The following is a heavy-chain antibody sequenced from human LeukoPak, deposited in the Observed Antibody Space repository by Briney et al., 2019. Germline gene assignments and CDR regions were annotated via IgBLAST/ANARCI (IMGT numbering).Heavy chain of an antibody. CDR3: ARGTNPPYFDS. V-gene: IGHV1-18*01. CDR1: GYSFDTYC. Sequence: GASVKLSCKASGYSFDTYCTSWVRHPARHGLEWIGWISADNGNTNYAQKGQGRVTMTTDTSTNTAYMELRSLRSDDTAVYYCARGTNPPYFDSWGQGTLVTVSS. J-gene: IGHJ4*02. CDR2: ISADNGNT. D-gene: IGHD2-8*01.